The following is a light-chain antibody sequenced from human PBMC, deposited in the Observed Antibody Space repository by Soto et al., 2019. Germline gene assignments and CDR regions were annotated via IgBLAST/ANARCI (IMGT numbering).Light chain of an antibody. CDR3: QQYGSSPRT. CDR1: QSVSSNF. J-gene: IGKJ2*01. Sequence: EIVLTQSPGTLSLSPGERATLSCRASQSVSSNFFAWYQQKPGQAPRLLIYGVSSRATGIPDRFTGSGSETDFTLTIARLEPEDFAIYYCQQYGSSPRTFGQGTKVDIK. CDR2: GVS. V-gene: IGKV3-20*01.